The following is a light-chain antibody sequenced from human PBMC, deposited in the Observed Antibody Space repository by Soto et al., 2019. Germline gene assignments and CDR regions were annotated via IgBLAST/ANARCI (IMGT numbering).Light chain of an antibody. CDR2: RAS. J-gene: IGKJ4*01. Sequence: SYLAWYQQKPGQAPKVLIYRASSRATGIPDRFSGSGSGTDFTLTISRLEPEDFAVYYCQQYGSSPLTFGGGTKVDI. V-gene: IGKV3-20*01. CDR3: QQYGSSPLT. CDR1: SY.